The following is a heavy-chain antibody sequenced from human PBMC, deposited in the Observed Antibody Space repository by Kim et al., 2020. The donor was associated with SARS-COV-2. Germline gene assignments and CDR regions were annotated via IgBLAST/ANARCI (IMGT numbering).Heavy chain of an antibody. V-gene: IGHV3-33*01. D-gene: IGHD6-13*01. J-gene: IGHJ6*02. Sequence: YADSVKGRLNISRDNSKNTLYLQMNSLRAEDTAVYYCARSAGGGYYYGMDVWGQGTTVTVSS. CDR3: ARSAGGGYYYGMDV.